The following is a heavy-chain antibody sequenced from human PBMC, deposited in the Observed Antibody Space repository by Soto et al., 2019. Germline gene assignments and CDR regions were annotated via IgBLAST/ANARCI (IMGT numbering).Heavy chain of an antibody. Sequence: GASVNVSCKASGYTFTSYGISWVRQAPGQGLEWMGWISAYNGNTNYAQKLQGRVTMTTDTSTSTAYMELRSLRSDDTAVYYCARETPIIAAAGTGVFEYWGQGTLVTVSS. CDR3: ARETPIIAAAGTGVFEY. CDR1: GYTFTSYG. V-gene: IGHV1-18*04. J-gene: IGHJ4*02. D-gene: IGHD6-13*01. CDR2: ISAYNGNT.